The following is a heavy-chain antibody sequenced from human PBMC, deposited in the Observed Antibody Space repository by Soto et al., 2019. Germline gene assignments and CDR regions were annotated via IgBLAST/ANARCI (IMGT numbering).Heavy chain of an antibody. V-gene: IGHV3-23*01. D-gene: IGHD3-16*01. J-gene: IGHJ4*02. CDR2: ISGSGGST. CDR1: GFTFSSYA. CDR3: AKDARYDYVWGSYGY. Sequence: EVQLLESGGGLVQPGGSLRLSCAASGFTFSSYAMSWVRQAPGKGLEWVSAISGSGGSTYYADSVKGRFTISRDNSKNPLYLQTNSLRAEDTAVYYCAKDARYDYVWGSYGYWGQGTLVTVSS.